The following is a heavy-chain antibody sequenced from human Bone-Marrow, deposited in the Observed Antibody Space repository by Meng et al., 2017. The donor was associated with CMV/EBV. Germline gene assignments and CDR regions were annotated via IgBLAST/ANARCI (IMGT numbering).Heavy chain of an antibody. CDR1: GGSVSSGSYY. V-gene: IGHV4-61*01. Sequence: SCTVSGGSVSSGSYYWSWIRQPPGKGLEWIGYIYYSGSTNYNPSLKSRVTISVDTSRNQLSLKLSSVTAADTAMYYCAGGPADYSSGWYDYWGRGTLVTVSS. CDR2: IYYSGST. J-gene: IGHJ4*02. CDR3: AGGPADYSSGWYDY. D-gene: IGHD6-19*01.